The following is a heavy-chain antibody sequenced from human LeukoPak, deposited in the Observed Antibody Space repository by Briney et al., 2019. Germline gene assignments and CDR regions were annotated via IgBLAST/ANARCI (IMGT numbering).Heavy chain of an antibody. CDR2: INPNSGGT. J-gene: IGHJ4*02. D-gene: IGHD1-1*01. CDR3: ARDWNDGKTFNY. CDR1: GHTFTGYY. V-gene: IGHV1-2*02. Sequence: ASVKVSCKASGHTFTGYYMHWVRQAPGQGLEWMGWINPNSGGTNYAQKFQGRVTMTRDTSISTAYMELSRLRSDDTAVYYCARDWNDGKTFNYWGQGTLVTVSS.